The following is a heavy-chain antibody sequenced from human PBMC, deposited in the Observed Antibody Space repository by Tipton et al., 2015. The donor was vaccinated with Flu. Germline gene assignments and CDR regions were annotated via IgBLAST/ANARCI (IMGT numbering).Heavy chain of an antibody. D-gene: IGHD3-10*01. J-gene: IGHJ4*02. V-gene: IGHV4-34*01. Sequence: TLSLTCAVYGGSFSGYYWSWIRQSPEKGLEWIGEINHSGSTNYNPSLKSRVTISVDTSKNQFSLKLSSVTAADTAVYYCARGGRPRGSPIREARGSRKFDHWGQGTLVTVSS. CDR2: INHSGST. CDR1: GGSFSGYY. CDR3: ARGGRPRGSPIREARGSRKFDH.